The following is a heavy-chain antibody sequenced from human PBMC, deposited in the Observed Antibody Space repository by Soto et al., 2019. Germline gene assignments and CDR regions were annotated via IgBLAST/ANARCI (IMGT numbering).Heavy chain of an antibody. CDR1: GFTFSNHW. J-gene: IGHJ6*02. CDR3: ARASATPRRRGDFYHYRDMDV. D-gene: IGHD1-26*01. V-gene: IGHV3-7*05. Sequence: LVESGGGLVQPGGSLRLSCEASGFTFSNHWMIWVRQAPGQGLEWVANVKLDASEKYYVDSVKGRFTISRDNAKSALYLQMNSLRAEDTAVYYCARASATPRRRGDFYHYRDMDVGGQGTTVTASS. CDR2: VKLDASEK.